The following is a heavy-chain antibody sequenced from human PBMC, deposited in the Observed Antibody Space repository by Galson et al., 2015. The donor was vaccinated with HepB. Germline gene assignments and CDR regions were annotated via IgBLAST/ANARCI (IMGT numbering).Heavy chain of an antibody. D-gene: IGHD1-26*01. V-gene: IGHV1-18*01. CDR3: ARTGIVGATIRPAAFDI. CDR1: GYTFTSYG. Sequence: SVKVSCKASGYTFTSYGISWVRQAPGQGLEWMGWISAYNGNTNYAQKLQGRVTMTTDTSTSTAYMELRSLRSDDTAVYYCARTGIVGATIRPAAFDIWGQGTMVTVSS. J-gene: IGHJ3*02. CDR2: ISAYNGNT.